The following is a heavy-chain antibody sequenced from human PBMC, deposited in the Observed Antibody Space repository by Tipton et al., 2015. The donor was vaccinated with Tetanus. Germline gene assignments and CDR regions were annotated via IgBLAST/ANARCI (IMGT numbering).Heavy chain of an antibody. CDR1: GGSFSNYY. D-gene: IGHD2-8*01. V-gene: IGHV4-34*01. Sequence: TLSLTCAVYGGSFSNYYWNWIRQAPGKGLEWIAEINHSGSTNYNPSLKSRVTISVDTSKNQFSLKLSSVTAADTAVYYCARANGPGSYLDYWGQGTLVTVSS. J-gene: IGHJ4*02. CDR3: ARANGPGSYLDY. CDR2: INHSGST.